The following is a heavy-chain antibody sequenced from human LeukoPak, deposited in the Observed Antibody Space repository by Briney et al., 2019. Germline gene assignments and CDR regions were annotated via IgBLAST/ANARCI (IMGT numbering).Heavy chain of an antibody. J-gene: IGHJ6*02. CDR2: ISYDGSNK. V-gene: IGHV3-30*04. Sequence: GRSLRLSCAASGFTFSSYAMHWVRQAPGKGLEWVAVISYDGSNKYYADSVKVRFTISRDNSKNTLYLQMNSLRAEETAVYYCARDGAPFSYYYYGMDVWGQGTTVTVSS. CDR3: ARDGAPFSYYYYGMDV. D-gene: IGHD3-16*01. CDR1: GFTFSSYA.